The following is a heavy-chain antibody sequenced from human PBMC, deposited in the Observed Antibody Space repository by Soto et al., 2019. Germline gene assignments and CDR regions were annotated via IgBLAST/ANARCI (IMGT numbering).Heavy chain of an antibody. D-gene: IGHD6-6*01. CDR2: IYPGDSDT. J-gene: IGHJ5*02. CDR1: GYSFTRDW. CDR3: ARLEMVYSSSRWFDP. Sequence: GESLKISCEASGYSFTRDWIGWVRQMPGKGLEWMGIIYPGDSDTRYSPSFQGQVTISADKSISTAYLQWSSLKASDTAMYYCARLEMVYSSSRWFDPWGQGTLVTV. V-gene: IGHV5-51*01.